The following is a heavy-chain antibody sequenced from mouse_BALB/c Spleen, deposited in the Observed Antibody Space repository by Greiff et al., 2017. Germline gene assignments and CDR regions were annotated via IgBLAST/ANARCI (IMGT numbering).Heavy chain of an antibody. CDR3: AREGYYGNYGGAMDY. CDR1: GYAFSSYW. J-gene: IGHJ4*01. Sequence: VKLQESGAELVRPGSSVKISCKASGYAFSSYWMNWVKQRPGQGLEWIGQIYPGDGDTNYNGKFKGKATLTADKSSSTAYMQLSSLTSEDSAVYFCAREGYYGNYGGAMDYWGQGTSVTVSS. V-gene: IGHV1-80*01. CDR2: IYPGDGDT. D-gene: IGHD2-1*01.